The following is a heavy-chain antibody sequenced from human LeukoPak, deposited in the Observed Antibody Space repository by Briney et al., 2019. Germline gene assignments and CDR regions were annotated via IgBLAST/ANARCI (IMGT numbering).Heavy chain of an antibody. J-gene: IGHJ4*02. CDR1: GYTFTSYG. D-gene: IGHD6-19*01. V-gene: IGHV1-18*01. CDR2: ISAYNGNT. CDR3: ARDVPYSSGCFDY. Sequence: ASVQVSCKASGYTFTSYGVSWVRQAPGQGLEWMGWISAYNGNTNYAQKLQGRVTMTTDTSTGTAHMELRSLRSDDTAVYYCARDVPYSSGCFDYWGQGTLVTVSS.